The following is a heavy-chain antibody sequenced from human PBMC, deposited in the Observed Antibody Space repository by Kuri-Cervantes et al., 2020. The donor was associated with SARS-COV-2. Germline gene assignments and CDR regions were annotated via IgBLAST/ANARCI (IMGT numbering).Heavy chain of an antibody. CDR1: GFTFSSYS. V-gene: IGHV3-48*01. J-gene: IGHJ4*02. D-gene: IGHD2-21*01. CDR3: ARDKWPIVVVICYFDY. Sequence: GGSLRLSCAASGFTFSSYSMNWVRQAPGKGLEWVSYISSSSSTIYYADSVKGRFTISRDNAKNSLYLQMNSLRAEDTAVYYCARDKWPIVVVICYFDYWGQGTLVTVSS. CDR2: ISSSSSTI.